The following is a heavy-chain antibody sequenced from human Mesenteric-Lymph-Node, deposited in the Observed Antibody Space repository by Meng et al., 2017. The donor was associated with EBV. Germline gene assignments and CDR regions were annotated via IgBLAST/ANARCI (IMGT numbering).Heavy chain of an antibody. CDR2: INHSGST. Sequence: VRLKTGGAGLLKPSETLSLTCAVYGGSFSGYYWSWIRQPPGKGLEWIGEINHSGSTNYNPSLKSRVTISVDTSKNQFSLKLSSVTAADTAVYYCAGSGSGSYYAIYYFDFWGQGTLVTVSS. D-gene: IGHD3-10*01. CDR1: GGSFSGYY. J-gene: IGHJ4*02. V-gene: IGHV4-34*01. CDR3: AGSGSGSYYAIYYFDF.